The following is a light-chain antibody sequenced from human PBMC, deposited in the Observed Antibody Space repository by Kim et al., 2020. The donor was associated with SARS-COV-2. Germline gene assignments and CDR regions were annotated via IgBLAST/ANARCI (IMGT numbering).Light chain of an antibody. CDR2: VNSDGSH. CDR1: SGHSNHD. Sequence: VERTCTLTSGHSNHDIAWHPQQAEEGPRFLMGVNSDGSHIKGDGIPDRFSGSSSGTERYLTISSLQSEDEADYYCHTWAAGVRVFGGGTQLTVL. J-gene: IGLJ3*02. V-gene: IGLV4-69*01. CDR3: HTWAAGVRV.